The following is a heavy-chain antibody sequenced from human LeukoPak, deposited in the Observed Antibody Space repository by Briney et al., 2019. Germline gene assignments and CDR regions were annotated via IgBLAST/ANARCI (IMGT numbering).Heavy chain of an antibody. CDR2: MNPNSGNT. CDR1: GYTFIGYG. V-gene: IGHV1-8*03. J-gene: IGHJ4*02. Sequence: GASVKVSCKASGYTFIGYGINWVRQATGQGLEWMGWMNPNSGNTGYAQKFQGRVTITRNTSISTAYMELSSLRSEDTAVYYCARGMTTGTASPFDYWGQGTLVTVSS. CDR3: ARGMTTGTASPFDY. D-gene: IGHD1-1*01.